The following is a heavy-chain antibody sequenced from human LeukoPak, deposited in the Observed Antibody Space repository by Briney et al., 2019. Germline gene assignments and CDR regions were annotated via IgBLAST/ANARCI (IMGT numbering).Heavy chain of an antibody. Sequence: SETLSLTCAVYGGSFSGYYWSWIRQPPGKGLEWIGEINHSGSTNYNPPLKSRVTISVDTSKNQFSLKLSSVTAADTAVYYCARVDIVVVPAAMQLFDPWGQGTLVTVSS. CDR1: GGSFSGYY. V-gene: IGHV4-34*01. CDR3: ARVDIVVVPAAMQLFDP. D-gene: IGHD2-2*01. CDR2: INHSGST. J-gene: IGHJ5*02.